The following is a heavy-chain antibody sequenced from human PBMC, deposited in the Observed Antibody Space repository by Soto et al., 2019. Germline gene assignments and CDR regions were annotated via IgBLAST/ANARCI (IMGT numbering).Heavy chain of an antibody. J-gene: IGHJ4*02. Sequence: SVKVSCKASGGTFSIYSISWVRQAPGQGLEWMGGIIPIFGTANYAQKFQGRVTITADESTSTAYMEMSSLRSEDTAVYYCAKGSQWELADHFDYWGQGTLVTVSS. CDR3: AKGSQWELADHFDY. D-gene: IGHD1-26*01. V-gene: IGHV1-69*13. CDR1: GGTFSIYS. CDR2: IIPIFGTA.